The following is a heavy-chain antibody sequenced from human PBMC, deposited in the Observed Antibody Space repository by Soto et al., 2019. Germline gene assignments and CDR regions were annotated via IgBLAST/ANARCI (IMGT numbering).Heavy chain of an antibody. CDR2: ISYDGSNK. D-gene: IGHD3-22*01. J-gene: IGHJ4*02. CDR1: GFTFSSYA. CDR3: ARDTPSYYYDSSGYFDY. V-gene: IGHV3-30*04. Sequence: GGSLRLSCAASGFTFSSYAMHWVRQAPGKGLEWVAVISYDGSNKYYADSVKGRFTISRDNSKNTLYLQMNSLRAEDTAVYYCARDTPSYYYDSSGYFDYWGQGTLVTVSS.